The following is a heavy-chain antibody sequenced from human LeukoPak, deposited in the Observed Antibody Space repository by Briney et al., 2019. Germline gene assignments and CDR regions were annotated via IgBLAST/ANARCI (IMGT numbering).Heavy chain of an antibody. J-gene: IGHJ5*02. CDR1: GGSISSGGYY. D-gene: IGHD3-10*01. Sequence: SQTLSLTCTVSGGSISSGGYYWSWIRQHPGKGLEWIGYIYYSGSTYYNPSLKSRVTISGDTSNNQFSLKMSSVTAADTAVYYCARGGFGEEFDPWGQGTLVTVSS. CDR3: ARGGFGEEFDP. V-gene: IGHV4-31*03. CDR2: IYYSGST.